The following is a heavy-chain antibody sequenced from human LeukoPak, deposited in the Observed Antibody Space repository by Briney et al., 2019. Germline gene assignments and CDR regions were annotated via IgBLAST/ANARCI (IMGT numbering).Heavy chain of an antibody. CDR1: GFTFSNYV. Sequence: GGSLRLSCTASGFTFSNYVMNWVRQAPGKGLEWVSFTDTSGNYIYYGDSVKGRFTISRDNAKNLVFLQMNGLRAEDTAVYYCARGRSITLLRGVAMSDGFDIWGQGAMVAVSS. CDR2: TDTSGNYI. CDR3: ARGRSITLLRGVAMSDGFDI. J-gene: IGHJ3*02. V-gene: IGHV3-21*01. D-gene: IGHD3-10*01.